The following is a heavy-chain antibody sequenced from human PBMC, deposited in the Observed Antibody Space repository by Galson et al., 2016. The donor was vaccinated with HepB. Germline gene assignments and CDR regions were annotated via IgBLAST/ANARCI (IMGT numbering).Heavy chain of an antibody. Sequence: SLRLSCAASGFTFNNFAMAWVRQAPGKGLEWVSSIGRTGSPTYYADSVKGRFTISRDNSMNTLFLQMNSLGAEDTAVYYCAKRVRGASSSEGKAFDIWGQGAMVTVSS. V-gene: IGHV3-23*01. J-gene: IGHJ3*02. D-gene: IGHD2-2*01. CDR3: AKRVRGASSSEGKAFDI. CDR1: GFTFNNFA. CDR2: IGRTGSPT.